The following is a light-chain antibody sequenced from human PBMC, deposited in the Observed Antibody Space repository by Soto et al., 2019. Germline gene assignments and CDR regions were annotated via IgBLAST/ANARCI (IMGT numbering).Light chain of an antibody. CDR1: QYINTR. CDR3: HQRQSWPRT. J-gene: IGKJ1*01. Sequence: EIVLTQSPATLSSFPGDRVTLSCIASQYINTRKAQYQHKPDQAPRLLIYQTSIRAAGNPATFSASRARTAFTLTICAVQPEDFALNDCHQRQSWPRTFGQGTQVDIK. CDR2: QTS. V-gene: IGKV3-11*01.